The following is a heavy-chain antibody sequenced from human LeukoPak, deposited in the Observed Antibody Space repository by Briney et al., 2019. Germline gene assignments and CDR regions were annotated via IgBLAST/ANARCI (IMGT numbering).Heavy chain of an antibody. V-gene: IGHV4-4*07. J-gene: IGHJ5*02. CDR2: ISTSGGT. Sequence: SETLSLTCTASGDSMSGYWAWVRRPAGKGLEWIGRISTSGGTDYNPSLKSRITMSVDTSKNQFSLKLRSMTAADTAVYYCARSNSGSYGWFDPWGQGTLVTVSS. CDR3: ARSNSGSYGWFDP. CDR1: GDSMSGY. D-gene: IGHD1-26*01.